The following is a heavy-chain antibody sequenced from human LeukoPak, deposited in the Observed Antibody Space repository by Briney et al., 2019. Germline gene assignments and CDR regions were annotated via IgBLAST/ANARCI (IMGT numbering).Heavy chain of an antibody. D-gene: IGHD3-10*01. J-gene: IGHJ4*02. CDR3: ARGGLSYYYGSSSFDF. Sequence: SETLSLTCAVYGGSFSGYYWSWIRQPPGKGLEWIGEINHSGSTNYNPSLKSRVTISVDTSKNQFSLKLSSVTAADTAVYYCARGGLSYYYGSSSFDFWGQGTLVTVSS. CDR1: GGSFSGYY. CDR2: INHSGST. V-gene: IGHV4-34*01.